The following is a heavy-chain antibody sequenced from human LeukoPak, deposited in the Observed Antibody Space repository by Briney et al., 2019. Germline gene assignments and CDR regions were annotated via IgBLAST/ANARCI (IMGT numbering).Heavy chain of an antibody. J-gene: IGHJ4*02. CDR3: ARGRGGIATLDS. D-gene: IGHD1-26*01. V-gene: IGHV4-59*01. CDR1: GDSISNYY. Sequence: SETLSLTCTVSGDSISNYYWSWIRQPPGKGLEWIGYIYYSGSTNSNPSLKSRVTISLDTSKNQFSLKLNSVTAADTAVYYCARGRGGIATLDSCGQGTLVTVSS. CDR2: IYYSGST.